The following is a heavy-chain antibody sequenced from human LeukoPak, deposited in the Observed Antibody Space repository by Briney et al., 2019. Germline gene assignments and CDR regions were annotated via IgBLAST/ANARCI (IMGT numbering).Heavy chain of an antibody. D-gene: IGHD3-9*01. V-gene: IGHV4-34*01. CDR2: INHSGST. J-gene: IGHJ3*02. Sequence: SETLSLTCAVYGGSFSGYYWSWIRQPPGKGLEWIGEINHSGSTNYNPPLKSRVTISVDTSKNQFSLKLSSVTAADTAVYYCARGSPFDWLPYDAFGIWGQGTMVTVSS. CDR1: GGSFSGYY. CDR3: ARGSPFDWLPYDAFGI.